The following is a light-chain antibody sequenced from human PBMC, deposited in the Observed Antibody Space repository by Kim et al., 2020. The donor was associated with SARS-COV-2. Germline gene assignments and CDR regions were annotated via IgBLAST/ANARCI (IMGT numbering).Light chain of an antibody. V-gene: IGKV3-20*01. CDR2: GAS. CDR3: QQYGSSPLS. Sequence: ELVLTQSPGTLSLSPGERATLSCRSSQSVSNSYLAWYQQKTGQAPRLLIYGASSRATGIPDRFSGSGSGTDFTFSISRLEPEDFAVYYCQQYGSSPLSFGGGTKVDIK. CDR1: QSVSNSY. J-gene: IGKJ4*01.